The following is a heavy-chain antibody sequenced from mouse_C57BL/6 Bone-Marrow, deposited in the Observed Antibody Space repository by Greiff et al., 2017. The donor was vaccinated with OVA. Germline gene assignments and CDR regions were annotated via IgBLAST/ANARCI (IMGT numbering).Heavy chain of an antibody. Sequence: VKLVESGPELVKPGASVKLSCKASGYTFTSYDINWVKQRPGQGLEWIGWIYPLDGSTKYNEKFKGKATLTVDTSSSTAYMELHSLTSEDSAVYFCARIVLYDPYWGQGTTLTVSS. CDR3: ARIVLYDPY. CDR2: IYPLDGST. D-gene: IGHD2-3*01. CDR1: GYTFTSYD. V-gene: IGHV1-85*01. J-gene: IGHJ2*01.